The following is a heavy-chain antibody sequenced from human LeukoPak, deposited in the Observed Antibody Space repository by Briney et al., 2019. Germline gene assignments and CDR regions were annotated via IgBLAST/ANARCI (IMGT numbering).Heavy chain of an antibody. CDR3: VRGPQGVVIPHFYYYVDV. D-gene: IGHD3-3*01. CDR1: GFTFRRYG. V-gene: IGHV3-33*01. J-gene: IGHJ6*03. CDR2: IWYDGSNK. Sequence: AGRSLRLSCEVSGFTFRRYGMHWVRQAPGKGPEWVATIWYDGSNKYYADSVKGRFTISRDNSDSTLYLQMHSLRAEDTAVYYCVRGPQGVVIPHFYYYVDVWGKGTTVTVSS.